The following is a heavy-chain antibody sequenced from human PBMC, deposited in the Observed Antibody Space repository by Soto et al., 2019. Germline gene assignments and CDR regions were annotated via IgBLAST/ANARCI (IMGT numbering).Heavy chain of an antibody. CDR2: INPSGGST. CDR1: GYIFTNHY. J-gene: IGHJ4*02. CDR3: ARADYYDSSGFYYYC. D-gene: IGHD3-22*01. V-gene: IGHV1-46*01. Sequence: QVQLVQSGAEVKKPGASVKVSCKASGYIFTNHYIHWVRQAPGQGLEWMGIINPSGGSTNYLQKFQGRITMTRDTSTSTVYMELSSLRSEDTAVYFCARADYYDSSGFYYYCWGQGTLVTVSS.